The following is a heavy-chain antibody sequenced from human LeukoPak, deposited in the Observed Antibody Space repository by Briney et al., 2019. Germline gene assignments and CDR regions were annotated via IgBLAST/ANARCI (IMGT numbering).Heavy chain of an antibody. CDR3: VSHRGSGPY. CDR2: ISSSGSTI. D-gene: IGHD3-10*01. Sequence: PGGSLRLSCAASEFTFTSYEMNWVRQAPGKGLEWVSYISSSGSTIYYADSVKGRFTISRDNAKNSLYLQMNSLRAEDTALYYCVSHRGSGPYWGQGTLVTVSS. CDR1: EFTFTSYE. J-gene: IGHJ4*02. V-gene: IGHV3-48*03.